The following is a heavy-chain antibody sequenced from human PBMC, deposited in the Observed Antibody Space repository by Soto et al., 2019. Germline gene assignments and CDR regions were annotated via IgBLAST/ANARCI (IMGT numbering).Heavy chain of an antibody. CDR1: GASISSGY. Sequence: SETLSLTCTVSGASISSGYWSWIRQSPGKGLEWIGYIYYDGRTYYNPSLRSRITISVDTSKNQFALILNSVTAADTAVYYCASQHYYDSSGYYVGYWGQGTLVTVSS. V-gene: IGHV4-30-4*01. D-gene: IGHD3-22*01. CDR3: ASQHYYDSSGYYVGY. CDR2: IYYDGRT. J-gene: IGHJ4*02.